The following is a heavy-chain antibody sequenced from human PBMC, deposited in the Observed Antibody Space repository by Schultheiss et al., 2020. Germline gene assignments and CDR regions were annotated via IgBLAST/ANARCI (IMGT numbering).Heavy chain of an antibody. Sequence: ESLKISCAASGFTFSNAWMNWVRQAPEKGLEWVADIKCDGSEKYYVDSVKGRFTISRDNAKNSLYLQMNSLRAEDTAVYYCARDSRGVFDYWGQGTLVTVSS. CDR2: IKCDGSEK. CDR1: GFTFSNAW. V-gene: IGHV3-7*01. D-gene: IGHD2-2*01. J-gene: IGHJ4*02. CDR3: ARDSRGVFDY.